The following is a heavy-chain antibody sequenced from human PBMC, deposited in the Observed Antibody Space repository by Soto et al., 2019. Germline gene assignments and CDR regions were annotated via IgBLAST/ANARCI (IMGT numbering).Heavy chain of an antibody. Sequence: QVQLQESGPGLVKPSQTLSLTCTVSGGSISSGGYYWSWIRQHPGKGLEWIGYIYYSGSTYYNPSLKSRVTISGDTSKKQFSLKVSFVTAAETAVYYCAGDKPEQLVSRTGYFYYGMDVWGQGTTVTVSS. CDR3: AGDKPEQLVSRTGYFYYGMDV. CDR1: GGSISSGGYY. CDR2: IYYSGST. D-gene: IGHD6-6*01. V-gene: IGHV4-31*03. J-gene: IGHJ6*02.